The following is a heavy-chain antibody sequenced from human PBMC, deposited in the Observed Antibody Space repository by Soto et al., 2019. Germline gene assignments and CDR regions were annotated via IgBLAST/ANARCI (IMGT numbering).Heavy chain of an antibody. J-gene: IGHJ3*02. CDR3: ARVAHYDSSGYYGGAFDI. V-gene: IGHV3-30-3*01. CDR1: GFTFSNYA. Sequence: VQLVESGGGLVQPGGSLRLSCAASGFTFSNYAMHWVRQAPGKGLEWVAVISYDGSNKYYADSVKGRFTISRDNSKNTLYLQMNSLRAEDTAVYYCARVAHYDSSGYYGGAFDIWGQGTMVTVSS. D-gene: IGHD3-22*01. CDR2: ISYDGSNK.